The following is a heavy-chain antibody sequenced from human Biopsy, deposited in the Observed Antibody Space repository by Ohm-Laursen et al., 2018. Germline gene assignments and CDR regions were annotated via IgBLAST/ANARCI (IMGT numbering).Heavy chain of an antibody. CDR2: LSNSGNT. D-gene: IGHD3-16*01. J-gene: IGHJ4*02. CDR3: ARRGSGGRSFDY. V-gene: IGHV4-59*08. Sequence: TLSLTCTVSGDSNNSSYWSWIRQAPGKGLEWIGFLSNSGNTNYNPSLKSRVTISADTSKNQFSLNLGSVTVADTGVFYCARRGSGGRSFDYWGQGSLVTVSS. CDR1: GDSNNSSY.